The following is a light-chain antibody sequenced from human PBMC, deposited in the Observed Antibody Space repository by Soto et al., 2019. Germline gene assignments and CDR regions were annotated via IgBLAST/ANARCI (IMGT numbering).Light chain of an antibody. CDR2: DAS. J-gene: IGKJ1*01. CDR1: RSIGDL. Sequence: DIQMTQSPSTLSASVGDGVTITCRASRSIGDLLSGYQQRPGKAPKYLIYDASTLDSGAPSRFSGSGSGTEFTPSISSLQPDDFATYYCQQYNIYPWTFGQGTKVDI. V-gene: IGKV1-5*01. CDR3: QQYNIYPWT.